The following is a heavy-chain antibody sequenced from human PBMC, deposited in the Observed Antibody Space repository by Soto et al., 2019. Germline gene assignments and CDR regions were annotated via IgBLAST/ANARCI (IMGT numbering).Heavy chain of an antibody. V-gene: IGHV3-30-3*01. J-gene: IGHJ5*02. D-gene: IGHD6-19*01. CDR1: VFTFSSYA. Sequence: SLRLSCAASVFTFSSYAIHWVRQAPGKGLEWVAVISYDGSNKYYADSVKGRFTISRDNSKNTLYLQMNSLRAEDTAVYYCARGIAVAGTSYMGNRFDPWGQGTLVTVS. CDR3: ARGIAVAGTSYMGNRFDP. CDR2: ISYDGSNK.